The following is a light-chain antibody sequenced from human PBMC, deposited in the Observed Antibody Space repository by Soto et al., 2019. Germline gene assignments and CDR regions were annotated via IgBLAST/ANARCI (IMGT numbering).Light chain of an antibody. CDR1: RTVDGNY. CDR3: QQYSASPRT. J-gene: IGKJ3*01. V-gene: IGKV3-20*01. Sequence: EVVLTQSPGTLSLSPGERATLSCRASRTVDGNYLAWYHQKPGQAPRLLIHSASTRAPGIPDRFSASGAGTDFTLTISRLEPGDSAVYYCQQYSASPRTFGPGTKVDIK. CDR2: SAS.